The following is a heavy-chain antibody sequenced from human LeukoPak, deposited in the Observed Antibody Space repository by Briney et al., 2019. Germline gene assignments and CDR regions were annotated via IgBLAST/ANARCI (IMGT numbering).Heavy chain of an antibody. CDR1: GYTFTSCG. CDR3: AREGIRGNFDY. D-gene: IGHD3-3*02. V-gene: IGHV1-69*13. J-gene: IGHJ4*02. CDR2: IIPIFGTA. Sequence: SVKVSCKASGYTFTSCGISWVRQAPGQGLEWMGGIIPIFGTANYAQKFQGRVTITANESTSTAYMELSSLRSEDTAMYYCAREGIRGNFDYWGQGTLVTVSS.